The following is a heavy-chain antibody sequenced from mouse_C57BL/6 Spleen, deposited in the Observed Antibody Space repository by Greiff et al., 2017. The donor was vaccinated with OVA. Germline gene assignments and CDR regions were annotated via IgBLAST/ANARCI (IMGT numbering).Heavy chain of an antibody. V-gene: IGHV1-64*01. D-gene: IGHD1-1*01. J-gene: IGHJ2*01. CDR3: AREPPITTVGYYFDY. Sequence: QVHVKQPGAELVKPGASVKLSCKASGYTFTSYWMHWVKQRPGQGLEWIGMIHPNSGSTNYNEKFKSKATLTVDKSSSTAYMQLSSLTSEDSAVYYCAREPPITTVGYYFDYWGQGTTLTVSS. CDR1: GYTFTSYW. CDR2: IHPNSGST.